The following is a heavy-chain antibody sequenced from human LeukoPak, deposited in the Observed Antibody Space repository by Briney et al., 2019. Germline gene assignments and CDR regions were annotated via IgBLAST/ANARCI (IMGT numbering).Heavy chain of an antibody. V-gene: IGHV1-69*05. CDR1: GGTFSSHA. J-gene: IGHJ6*03. CDR3: ARGLQYQLLKALGYYYMDV. Sequence: ASVKVSCNASGGTFSSHAIAWVRQAPGQGPEWMGGIIPISGTANYAQKFQGRVAITTDDSTSTVYMELSSLTSDDTAVYYCARGLQYQLLKALGYYYMDVWGEGTTVTVSS. CDR2: IIPISGTA. D-gene: IGHD2-2*01.